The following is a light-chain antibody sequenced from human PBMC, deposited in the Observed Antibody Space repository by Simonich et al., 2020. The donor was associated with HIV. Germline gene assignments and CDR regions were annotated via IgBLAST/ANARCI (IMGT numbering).Light chain of an antibody. CDR3: QQLSSYPT. Sequence: DIQMTQSPSSLSASVGDRVTIPCRASQGSSNSLAWYQTKPGKAPKLLIYAASTLQSWVPSRCSGSGSGTEFSLPISSLQPEDFATYYCQQLSSYPTFGQGTRLEIK. CDR2: AAS. V-gene: IGKV1-9*01. J-gene: IGKJ5*01. CDR1: QGSSNS.